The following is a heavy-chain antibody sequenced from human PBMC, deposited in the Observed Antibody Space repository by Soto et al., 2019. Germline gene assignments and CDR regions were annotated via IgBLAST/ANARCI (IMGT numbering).Heavy chain of an antibody. CDR1: GASISSGDYF. CDR2: IYYSGST. V-gene: IGHV4-30-4*01. Sequence: QVQLQESGPGLVKPSQTLSLTCTVSGASISSGDYFWSWIRQPPGKGLEWLGYIYYSGSTYYNPSLKSRATISVDTSKNQCSLKLSSVTAADTAVYYCARYRGTCLFDYWGQGTLVTVSS. J-gene: IGHJ4*02. CDR3: ARYRGTCLFDY. D-gene: IGHD1-26*01.